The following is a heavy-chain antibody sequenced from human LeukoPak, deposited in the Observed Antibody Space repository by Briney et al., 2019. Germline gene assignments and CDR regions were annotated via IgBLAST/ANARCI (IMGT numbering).Heavy chain of an antibody. J-gene: IGHJ5*02. CDR3: AHEPQSSGWYYWFDP. V-gene: IGHV2-5*01. Sequence: SGPTLLNPTQTLTLTCTFSGFSLSTSGVGGGWIRQPPGKALEWLAPIYWNDDTRYSPSLKSRLTIPTDTSKNQVVLTRTNMDPVDTATYYCAHEPQSSGWYYWFDPWGQGTLVTVSS. CDR2: IYWNDDT. D-gene: IGHD6-13*01. CDR1: GFSLSTSGVG.